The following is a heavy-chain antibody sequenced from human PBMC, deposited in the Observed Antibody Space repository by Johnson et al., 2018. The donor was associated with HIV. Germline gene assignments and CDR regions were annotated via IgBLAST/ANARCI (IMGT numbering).Heavy chain of an antibody. V-gene: IGHV3-30*02. CDR3: AKDGGSYGGAFDI. J-gene: IGHJ3*02. CDR1: GFTFSSYG. D-gene: IGHD1-26*01. Sequence: QMQLVESGGGVVQPGGSLRLSCAASGFTFSSYGMHWVRQAPGKGLEWVAFIRYDGSTKYYADSVKGRFTISRDNSKNTLYLQMNSLRAEDTAVYYCAKDGGSYGGAFDIWGQGTMVTVSS. CDR2: IRYDGSTK.